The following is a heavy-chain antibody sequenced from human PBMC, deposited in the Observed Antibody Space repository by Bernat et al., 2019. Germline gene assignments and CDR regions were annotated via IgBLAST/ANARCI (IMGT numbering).Heavy chain of an antibody. J-gene: IGHJ5*02. D-gene: IGHD3-3*01. V-gene: IGHV3-7*04. CDR2: IKQDGSEK. Sequence: EVQLVESGGGLVQPGGSLRLSCAASGFTFSSYWMSWVRQAPGKGLEWVANIKQDGSEKYYVDSVKGRFTISRDNAKNSLYLQMNSLRAEDTAVYYCARAVSRITIFGVVILPGWFDPWGQGTLVTVSS. CDR3: ARAVSRITIFGVVILPGWFDP. CDR1: GFTFSSYW.